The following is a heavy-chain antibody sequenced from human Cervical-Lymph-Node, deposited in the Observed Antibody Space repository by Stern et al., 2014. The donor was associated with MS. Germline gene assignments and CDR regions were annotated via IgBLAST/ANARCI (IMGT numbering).Heavy chain of an antibody. D-gene: IGHD2-21*02. CDR2: ISSNGGST. CDR1: GFPFSSYA. J-gene: IGHJ2*01. CDR3: ARGVTYCGGDCYGWYFDL. V-gene: IGHV3-64*01. Sequence: EVQLVGSGGGLVQPGGSLRLSCAASGFPFSSYAMHWVRQAPGKGLEYVSVISSNGGSTYYANSVKGRFTISRDNSKNTLYLHMGSLRVEDMAVYYCARGVTYCGGDCYGWYFDLWGRGTLVTVSS.